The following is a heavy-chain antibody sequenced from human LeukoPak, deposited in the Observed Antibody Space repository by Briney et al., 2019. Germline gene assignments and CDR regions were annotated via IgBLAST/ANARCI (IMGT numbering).Heavy chain of an antibody. CDR3: AKDAADGSGSYYNWFDP. J-gene: IGHJ5*02. CDR1: GFTFDDYA. Sequence: PGRSLRLSCAASGFTFDDYAMHWVRQAPGKGPEWVSGISWNSGSIGYADSVKGRFTISRDNAKNSLYLQMNSLRAEDTALYYCAKDAADGSGSYYNWFDPWGQGTLVTVSS. CDR2: ISWNSGSI. V-gene: IGHV3-9*01. D-gene: IGHD3-10*01.